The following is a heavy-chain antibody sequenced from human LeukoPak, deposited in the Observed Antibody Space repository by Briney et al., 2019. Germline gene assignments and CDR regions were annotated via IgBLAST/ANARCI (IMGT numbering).Heavy chain of an antibody. CDR3: ARDPGYDFWSGYHYYFDY. CDR1: GGSISSYY. D-gene: IGHD3-3*01. V-gene: IGHV4-4*07. Sequence: SETLSLTCTVSGGSISSYYWSWTRQPAGRGLEWIGRIYTSGSTNYNPSLKSRVTMSVDTSKNQFSLKLSSVTAADTAVYYCARDPGYDFWSGYHYYFDYWGQGTLVTVSS. J-gene: IGHJ4*02. CDR2: IYTSGST.